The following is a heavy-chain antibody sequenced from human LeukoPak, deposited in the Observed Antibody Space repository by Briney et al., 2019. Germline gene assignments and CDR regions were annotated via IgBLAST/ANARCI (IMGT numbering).Heavy chain of an antibody. CDR3: VLNAYSAGMTT. D-gene: IGHD3-10*01. Sequence: GGSLRLSCAASGFTFNYFAMSWVRQASGKGLEWVSAVVGGGDVTYYADSVKGRFTISRDNSKNTLFLQMNSLRVEDTAMYYCVLNAYSAGMTTWGQGTLVTVSS. J-gene: IGHJ4*02. CDR2: VVGGGDVT. V-gene: IGHV3-23*01. CDR1: GFTFNYFA.